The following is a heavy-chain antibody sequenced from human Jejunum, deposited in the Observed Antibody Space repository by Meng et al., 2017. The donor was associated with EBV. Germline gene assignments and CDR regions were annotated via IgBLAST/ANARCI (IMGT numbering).Heavy chain of an antibody. CDR2: IYNSEST. D-gene: IGHD1-26*01. J-gene: IGHJ4*02. CDR3: ARDQNGSYFAY. Sequence: QMPLQESGPGLVKPSGTLSLTCTVSGGSVSSGGYYWSWIRQPPGKGLEWIGYIYNSESTNYKSPLKSRVTISADTSKNQFSLRLSSVTAADTAVYYCARDQNGSYFAYWGQGTLVTVSS. CDR1: GGSVSSGGYY. V-gene: IGHV4-61*08.